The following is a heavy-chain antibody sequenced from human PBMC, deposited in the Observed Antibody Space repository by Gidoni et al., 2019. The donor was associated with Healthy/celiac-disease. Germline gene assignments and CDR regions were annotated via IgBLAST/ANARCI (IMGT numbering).Heavy chain of an antibody. CDR2: IYTSGST. CDR3: ARERGRRVGSYYYYGMDV. D-gene: IGHD1-26*01. V-gene: IGHV4-61*02. CDR1: GGSISSGSYY. Sequence: QVQLQESGPGLVKPSQTLSLTCTVSGGSISSGSYYWSWIRQPAGKGLEWIGHIYTSGSTNYNPSLKSRVTISVDTSKNQFSLKLSSVTAADTAVYYCARERGRRVGSYYYYGMDVWGQGTTVTVSS. J-gene: IGHJ6*02.